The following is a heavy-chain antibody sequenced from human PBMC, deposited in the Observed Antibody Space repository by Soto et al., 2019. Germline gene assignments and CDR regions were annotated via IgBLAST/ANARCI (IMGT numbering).Heavy chain of an antibody. CDR3: ARIKWGLNYYNGMDV. Sequence: QVRLVQSGAEVKKSGASVKVSCKPSGYSFSDYFIQWVRQAPGQGLEWVAWINPKTAATNYAKKFQGMVSLTWDTSSTTAYMELTRLRPDDTAVYYCARIKWGLNYYNGMDVWGQGTTVIVSS. CDR1: GYSFSDYF. CDR2: INPKTAAT. V-gene: IGHV1-2*02. J-gene: IGHJ6*02. D-gene: IGHD1-26*01.